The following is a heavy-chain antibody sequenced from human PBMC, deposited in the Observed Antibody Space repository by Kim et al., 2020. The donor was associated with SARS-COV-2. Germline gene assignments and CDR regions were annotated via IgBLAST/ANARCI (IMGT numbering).Heavy chain of an antibody. Sequence: SQTLSLTCAISGDSVSSNSAAWNWIRQSPSRGLEWLGRTYYRSKWYNDYAVSVKSRITINPDTSKNQFSLQLNSVTPEDTAVYYCARDNFFGGWYPKYPGDAFDILGQGTMVTVSS. J-gene: IGHJ3*02. V-gene: IGHV6-1*01. CDR3: ARDNFFGGWYPKYPGDAFDI. CDR1: GDSVSSNSAA. CDR2: TYYRSKWYN. D-gene: IGHD6-19*01.